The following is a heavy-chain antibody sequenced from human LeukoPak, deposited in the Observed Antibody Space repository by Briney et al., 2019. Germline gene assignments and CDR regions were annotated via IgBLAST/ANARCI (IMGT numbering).Heavy chain of an antibody. CDR3: ARVLRVYDSSGYHYYFDY. CDR1: GFIFSSYW. V-gene: IGHV3-7*01. Sequence: GGSLRLSCAASGFIFSSYWMSWVRQAPGKGLEWVANIKQDGSEKYYVDSVKGRFTISRDNAKNSLYLQINSLRAEDTAVYYCARVLRVYDSSGYHYYFDYWGQGTLVTVSS. CDR2: IKQDGSEK. J-gene: IGHJ4*02. D-gene: IGHD3-22*01.